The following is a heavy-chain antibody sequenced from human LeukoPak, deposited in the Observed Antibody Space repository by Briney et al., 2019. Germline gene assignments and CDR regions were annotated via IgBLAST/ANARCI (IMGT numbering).Heavy chain of an antibody. CDR2: IKQDGSEK. Sequence: TGGSLRLSCAASGFTFSSYWMSWVRQAPGKGLEWVANIKQDGSEKYYVDSVKGRFTISRDNAKNSLYLQMNSLRAEDTAVYYCAREFYDFWSGYQYLDYWGQGTLVTVSS. CDR1: GFTFSSYW. D-gene: IGHD3-3*01. CDR3: AREFYDFWSGYQYLDY. V-gene: IGHV3-7*01. J-gene: IGHJ4*02.